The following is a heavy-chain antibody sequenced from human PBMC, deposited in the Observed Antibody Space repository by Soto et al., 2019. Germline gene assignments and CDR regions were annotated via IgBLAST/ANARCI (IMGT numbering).Heavy chain of an antibody. CDR2: INHNGCT. D-gene: IGHD2-15*01. CDR3: AGVVVAMGPDY. CDR1: GGSFSTYY. V-gene: IGHV4-34*01. J-gene: IGHJ4*02. Sequence: QVQLQLWGAGLLTPSETLSLTCAVYGGSFSTYYWSWIRQPPGKGLEWIGEINHNGCTNYNPSLRGRGTISGDTSRNPFSLILTSVTAADTAVYYFAGVVVAMGPDYCGQGTLVTVSS.